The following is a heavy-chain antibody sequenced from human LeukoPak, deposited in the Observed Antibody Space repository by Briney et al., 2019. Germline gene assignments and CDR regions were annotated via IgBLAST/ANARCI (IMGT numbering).Heavy chain of an antibody. J-gene: IGHJ4*02. CDR2: IYHSGST. V-gene: IGHV4-38-2*02. CDR1: GYSISSGYY. Sequence: ASETLSLTCTVSGYSISSGYYWGWIRQPPGKGLEWIGSIYHSGSTYYNPSLKSRVTISVDTSKNQFSLKLSSVTAADTAVYYCAFRRLRLGELSSGYYFDYWGQGTLVTVSS. D-gene: IGHD3-16*02. CDR3: AFRRLRLGELSSGYYFDY.